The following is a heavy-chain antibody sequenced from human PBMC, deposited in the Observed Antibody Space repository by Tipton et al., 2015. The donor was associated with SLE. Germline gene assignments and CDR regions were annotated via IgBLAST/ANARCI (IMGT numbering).Heavy chain of an antibody. CDR2: INRSGST. J-gene: IGHJ6*02. CDR3: ARGEFVVVVAATYYYYGMDV. CDR1: GGSFSGYY. Sequence: TLSLTCAVYGGSFSGYYWSWIRQPPGKGLEWIGEINRSGSTNYNPSLKSRVTISVDTSKNQFSLKLSSVTAADTAVYYCARGEFVVVVAATYYYYGMDVWGQGTTVTVSS. D-gene: IGHD2-15*01. V-gene: IGHV4-34*01.